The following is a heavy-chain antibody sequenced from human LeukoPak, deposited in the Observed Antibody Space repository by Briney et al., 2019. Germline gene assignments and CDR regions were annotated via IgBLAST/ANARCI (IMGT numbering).Heavy chain of an antibody. CDR1: GYTFTGYY. J-gene: IGHJ4*02. CDR2: INPNSGGT. Sequence: GASVKVSCKASGYTFTGYYMHWVRQAPGQGLEWMGWINPNSGGTNYAQKFQGRVTMTRDTSISTAYMELSRLRSDDTAVYYCARDREGYCSSISCYAYDSSGYYFDYWGQGTLVTVSS. D-gene: IGHD2-2*01. CDR3: ARDREGYCSSISCYAYDSSGYYFDY. V-gene: IGHV1-2*02.